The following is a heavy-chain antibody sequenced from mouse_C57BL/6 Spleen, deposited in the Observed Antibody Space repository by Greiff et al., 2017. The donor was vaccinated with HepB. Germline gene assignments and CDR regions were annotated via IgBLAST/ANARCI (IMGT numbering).Heavy chain of an antibody. CDR1: GYTFTSYW. J-gene: IGHJ2*01. Sequence: QVQLQQPGAELVKAGASVKMSCKASGYTFTSYWMHWVKQRLGQGLEWFAETNPTNGRTYYNEKFKSKATLTVDISSSTAYMLLSGPTFEDSAVYYCARIKKIVATYFDYRGQGTTLTVSS. CDR2: TNPTNGRT. D-gene: IGHD1-1*01. V-gene: IGHV1S81*02. CDR3: ARIKKIVATYFDY.